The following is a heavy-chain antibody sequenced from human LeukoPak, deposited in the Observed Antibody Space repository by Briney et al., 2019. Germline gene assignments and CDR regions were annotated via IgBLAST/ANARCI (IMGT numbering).Heavy chain of an antibody. D-gene: IGHD6-19*01. CDR2: INPNSGGT. J-gene: IGHJ6*03. CDR1: GYTFTGYY. V-gene: IGHV1-2*02. CDR3: ARHYSSGWDYYYYYMDV. Sequence: GASVKVSCKASGYTFTGYYMHWVRQAPGQGLEWMGWINPNSGGTNYAQKLQGRVTMTTDTSTSTAYMELRSLRSDDTAVYYCARHYSSGWDYYYYYMDVWGKGTTVTISS.